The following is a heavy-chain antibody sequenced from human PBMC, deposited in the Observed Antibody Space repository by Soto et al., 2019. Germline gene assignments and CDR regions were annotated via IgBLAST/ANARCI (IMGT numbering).Heavy chain of an antibody. Sequence: AGGSLRLSCVASEFTFSSYEMKWVRQAPGKGLEWVSYISSFGTTIYYTDSVKGRFTISRDNAKKSLYLQMNSLRAEDTAVYYCVRFGGAAAGPGDYWGQGTLVTVSS. CDR1: EFTFSSYE. V-gene: IGHV3-48*03. D-gene: IGHD6-13*01. CDR3: VRFGGAAAGPGDY. CDR2: ISSFGTTI. J-gene: IGHJ4*02.